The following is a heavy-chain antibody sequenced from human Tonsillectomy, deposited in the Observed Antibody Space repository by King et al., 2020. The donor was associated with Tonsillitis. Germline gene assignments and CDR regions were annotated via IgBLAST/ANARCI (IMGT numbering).Heavy chain of an antibody. V-gene: IGHV3-43*02. CDR2: ISGDGGST. J-gene: IGHJ3*02. Sequence: VQLVESGGGVVQPGGSLRLSCAASGFTFDDYAMHWVRQAPGKGLEWVSLISGDGGSTYYANSLKGRFTISRDKSKNTLYVQMNSLRTEDTALYYCAKAPVRWLHDGFDIWGQGTLVTVSS. CDR3: AKAPVRWLHDGFDI. D-gene: IGHD3-10*02. CDR1: GFTFDDYA.